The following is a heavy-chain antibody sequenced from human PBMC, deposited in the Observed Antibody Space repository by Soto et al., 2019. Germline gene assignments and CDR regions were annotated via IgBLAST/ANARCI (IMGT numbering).Heavy chain of an antibody. V-gene: IGHV3-30*18. CDR1: GFTFSSYG. CDR2: ISYDGSNK. J-gene: IGHJ4*02. D-gene: IGHD2-15*01. CDR3: AKPLGYCSGGSCYSRYYFDY. Sequence: QVQLVESGGGVVQPGRSLRLSCAASGFTFSSYGMHWVRQAPGKGLEWVAVISYDGSNKYYADSVKGRFTISRDNSKNTLYLQMNSRRAEDTAVYYGAKPLGYCSGGSCYSRYYFDYWGQGTLVTVSS.